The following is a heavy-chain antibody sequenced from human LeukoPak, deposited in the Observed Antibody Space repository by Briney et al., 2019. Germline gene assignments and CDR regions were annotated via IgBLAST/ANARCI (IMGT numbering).Heavy chain of an antibody. CDR3: ARGGGGQWLYYFDH. Sequence: GGSLRLSCAASGFTLSSYNMNWVRQAPGKGLEWVSYISGSSSTIYYADSVKGRFTISRDNAKNSLYLQMNSLRDEDTAVYYCARGGGGQWLYYFDHWGQGTLVTVSS. V-gene: IGHV3-48*02. CDR1: GFTLSSYN. CDR2: ISGSSSTI. D-gene: IGHD6-19*01. J-gene: IGHJ4*02.